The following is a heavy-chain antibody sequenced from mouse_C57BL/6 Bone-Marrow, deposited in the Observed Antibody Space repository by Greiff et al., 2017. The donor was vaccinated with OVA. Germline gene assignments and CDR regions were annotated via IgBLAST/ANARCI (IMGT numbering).Heavy chain of an antibody. V-gene: IGHV1-76*01. CDR1: GYTFTDYY. J-gene: IGHJ3*01. CDR2: IYPGSGNT. D-gene: IGHD3-2*02. Sequence: VQGVESGAELVRPGASVKLSCKASGYTFTDYYINWVKQRPGQGLEWIARIYPGSGNTYYNEKFKGKATLTAEKSSSTAYMQLSSLTSEDSAVYFCARQLRLRLAWFAYWGQGTLVTVSA. CDR3: ARQLRLRLAWFAY.